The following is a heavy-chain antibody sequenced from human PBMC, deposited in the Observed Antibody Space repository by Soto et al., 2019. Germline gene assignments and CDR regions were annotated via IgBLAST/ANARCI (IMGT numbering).Heavy chain of an antibody. CDR1: GFTFSSYG. V-gene: IGHV3-30*18. D-gene: IGHD6-19*01. CDR2: ISYDGSNK. J-gene: IGHJ4*02. Sequence: GGSLRLSCAASGFTFSSYGMHWVRQAPGKGLEWVAVISYDGSNKYYADSVKGRFTISRDNSKNTLYLQMNSLRAEDTAVYYCAKDLSGLAVAGTMDYWGQGTLVTVSS. CDR3: AKDLSGLAVAGTMDY.